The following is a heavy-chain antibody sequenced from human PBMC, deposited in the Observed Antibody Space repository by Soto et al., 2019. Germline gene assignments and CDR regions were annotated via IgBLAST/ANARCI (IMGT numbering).Heavy chain of an antibody. D-gene: IGHD5-12*01. J-gene: IGHJ6*03. CDR1: GGTFSSYA. Sequence: SVKVSCKASGGTFSSYAISWVRQAPGQGLEWMGGIIPIFGTANYAQKFQGRVTITADESTSTAYMELSSLRSEDTAVYYCARGYSGYDKLYYYYYYMDVWGKGTTVTVSS. CDR2: IIPIFGTA. V-gene: IGHV1-69*13. CDR3: ARGYSGYDKLYYYYYYMDV.